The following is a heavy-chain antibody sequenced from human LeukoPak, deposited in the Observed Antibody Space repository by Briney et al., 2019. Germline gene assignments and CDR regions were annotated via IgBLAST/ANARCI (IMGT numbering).Heavy chain of an antibody. J-gene: IGHJ4*02. CDR2: ISGSGGRT. Sequence: PGGSLRLSCAASGFTFSSYGMSWVRQAPGKGLEWVSAISGSGGRTYYADSVKGRFTISRDNSKNTLYLQMNSLRAEDTAVYYCARDMDSSGYYFDYWGQGTLVTVSS. V-gene: IGHV3-23*01. D-gene: IGHD3-22*01. CDR3: ARDMDSSGYYFDY. CDR1: GFTFSSYG.